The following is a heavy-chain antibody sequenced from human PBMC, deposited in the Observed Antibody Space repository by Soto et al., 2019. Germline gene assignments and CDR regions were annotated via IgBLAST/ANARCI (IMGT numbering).Heavy chain of an antibody. V-gene: IGHV3-23*01. CDR3: AKVDILTGYYTYFDY. Sequence: GGSLRLSCAASGFTFSSYAMSWVRQAPGKGLEWVSAIIGSGGSTYYADSVKGRFTISRDNSKNTLYLQMNSLRAEDTAVYYCAKVDILTGYYTYFDYWGQGTLVTVSS. CDR2: IIGSGGST. D-gene: IGHD3-9*01. CDR1: GFTFSSYA. J-gene: IGHJ4*02.